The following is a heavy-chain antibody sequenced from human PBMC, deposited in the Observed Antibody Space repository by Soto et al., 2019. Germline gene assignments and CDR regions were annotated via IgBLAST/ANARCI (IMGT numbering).Heavy chain of an antibody. J-gene: IGHJ5*02. CDR3: ARRKGANCISTSCYNWFDP. CDR1: GYTFTNYG. V-gene: IGHV1-18*01. D-gene: IGHD2-2*01. CDR2: ISAYNGNT. Sequence: QVQLVQSGAAVKKPGASVKVSCKASGYTFTNYGITWVRQAPGQGLEWMGWISAYNGNTNYAQMLQGRVTMTTDTSTSTAYMELRSLRSDDTAVYYCARRKGANCISTSCYNWFDPWGQGTLVTVSS.